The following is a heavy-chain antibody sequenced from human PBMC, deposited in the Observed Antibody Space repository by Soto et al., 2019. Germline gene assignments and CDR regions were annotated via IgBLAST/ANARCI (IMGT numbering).Heavy chain of an antibody. D-gene: IGHD3-10*01. CDR2: IIPIFGTA. CDR1: GGTFSSYA. CDR3: ARGGSGRDEDY. V-gene: IGHV1-69*12. J-gene: IGHJ4*02. Sequence: QVQLVQSGAEVKKPGSSVKVSCKASGGTFSSYAISWVRQAPGQGLEWMGGIIPIFGTANYAQKFQGRVTMTAEEPTSTAYMGLSTLRSEDTAVYYCARGGSGRDEDYWGQGTLVTVSS.